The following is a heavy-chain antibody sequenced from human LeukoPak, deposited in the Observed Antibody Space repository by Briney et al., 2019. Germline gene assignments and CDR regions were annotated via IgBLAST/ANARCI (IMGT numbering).Heavy chain of an antibody. CDR2: INHSGST. CDR1: GGSFSGYY. CDR3: ARGSLWFGEDY. J-gene: IGHJ4*02. D-gene: IGHD3-10*01. V-gene: IGHV4-34*01. Sequence: SGTLSLTCAVSGGSFSGYYWSWIRQPPGKGLEWIGEINHSGSTNYNPSLKSRVTISVDTSKNQFSLKLSSVTAADTAVYYCARGSLWFGEDYWGQGTLVTVSS.